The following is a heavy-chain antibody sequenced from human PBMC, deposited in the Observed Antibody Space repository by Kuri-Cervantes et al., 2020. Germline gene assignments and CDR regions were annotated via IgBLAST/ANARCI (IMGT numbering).Heavy chain of an antibody. CDR1: GFSLSTSGMC. J-gene: IGHJ6*02. Sequence: SGPTLVKPTQTLTLTCTFSGFSLSTSGMCVSWIRQPPGKALEWLARIDWDDDKYYSTSPRTRLTISKDTSKNQVVLTMTNMDPVDTATYYCARITYSGYDFRGYYYGMDVWGQGTTVTVSS. CDR3: ARITYSGYDFRGYYYGMDV. V-gene: IGHV2-70*11. D-gene: IGHD5-12*01. CDR2: IDWDDDK.